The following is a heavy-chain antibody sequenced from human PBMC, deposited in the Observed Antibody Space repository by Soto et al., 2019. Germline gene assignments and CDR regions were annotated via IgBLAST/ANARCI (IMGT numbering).Heavy chain of an antibody. D-gene: IGHD5-12*01. CDR2: ISHDGSDK. V-gene: IGHV3-30*04. J-gene: IGHJ4*02. CDR3: AKDLGYSGYGVFDY. Sequence: GGPLRLSCGSSGFTFSSYTMHLVSQTPGKGLERVAVISHDGSDKYYADSVKGRFTISRDNSKNTLYLQMNSLRREDTSVYYCAKDLGYSGYGVFDYWGQGTPVTVSS. CDR1: GFTFSSYT.